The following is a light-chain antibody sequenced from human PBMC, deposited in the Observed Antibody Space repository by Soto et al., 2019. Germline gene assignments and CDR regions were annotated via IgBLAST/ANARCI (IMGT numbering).Light chain of an antibody. CDR3: QSYDSSLSPYVV. J-gene: IGLJ2*01. CDR2: GNS. Sequence: QPVLTQPPSVSGAPGQRVTISCTGSSSNIGAGYDVHWYQQLPGTAPKLLIYGNSNRPSGVPDRFSGSKSGTSASLAITGLQAEDEADYYCQSYDSSLSPYVVFGGGTKVTVL. CDR1: SSNIGAGYD. V-gene: IGLV1-40*01.